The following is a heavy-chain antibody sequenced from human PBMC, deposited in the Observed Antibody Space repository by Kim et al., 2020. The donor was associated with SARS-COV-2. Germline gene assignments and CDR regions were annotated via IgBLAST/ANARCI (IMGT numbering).Heavy chain of an antibody. Sequence: HPSLKSRVTISVDTSKNQFSLKLSSVTAADTAVYYCARVATVSGYGMDVWGQGTTVTVSS. J-gene: IGHJ6*02. D-gene: IGHD4-17*01. V-gene: IGHV4-59*01. CDR3: ARVATVSGYGMDV.